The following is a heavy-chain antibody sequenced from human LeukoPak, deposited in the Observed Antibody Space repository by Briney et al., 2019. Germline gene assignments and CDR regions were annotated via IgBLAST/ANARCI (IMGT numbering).Heavy chain of an antibody. CDR3: ARENLPRYDILTGYNDY. J-gene: IGHJ4*02. D-gene: IGHD3-9*01. Sequence: VASVKVSCKASGYAFTSYYMHWVRQAPGQGLEWMGRINPNSGGTNYAQKFQGRVTMTRDTSISTAYMELSRLRSDDTAVYYCARENLPRYDILTGYNDYWGQGTLVTVSS. V-gene: IGHV1-2*06. CDR2: INPNSGGT. CDR1: GYAFTSYY.